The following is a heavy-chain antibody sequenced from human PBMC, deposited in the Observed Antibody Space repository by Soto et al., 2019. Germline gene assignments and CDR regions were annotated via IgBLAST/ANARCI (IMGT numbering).Heavy chain of an antibody. CDR2: ISSSSSYI. CDR1: GFTFSSYS. J-gene: IGHJ6*02. D-gene: IGHD4-4*01. CDR3: DRDPNTVTTPRGEDYYGMDV. Sequence: PGGSLRLSCAASGFTFSSYSMNWVRQAPGKGLEWVSSISSSSSYIYYADSVKGRFTISRDNAKNSMYLQMNSLRAEDTAVYYCDRDPNTVTTPRGEDYYGMDVWGQGTKVTVSS. V-gene: IGHV3-21*01.